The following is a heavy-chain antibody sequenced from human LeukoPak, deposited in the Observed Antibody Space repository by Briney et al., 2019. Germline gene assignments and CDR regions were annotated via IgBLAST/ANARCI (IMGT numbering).Heavy chain of an antibody. CDR3: ARATTAMEPFDY. D-gene: IGHD5-18*01. J-gene: IGHJ4*02. V-gene: IGHV3-7*04. CDR1: GFTFNKSW. Sequence: GGSLRLSCAASGFTFNKSWMTWVRQTPGKGLEWVANIKEDGSAKYYVDSVKGRFAISRDNAKNSLFLQMNSLRAEDTAVYYCARATTAMEPFDYWGQGTLVTVSS. CDR2: IKEDGSAK.